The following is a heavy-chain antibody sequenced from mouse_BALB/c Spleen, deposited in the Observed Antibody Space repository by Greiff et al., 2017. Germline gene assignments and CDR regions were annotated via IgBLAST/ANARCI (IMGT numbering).Heavy chain of an antibody. CDR1: GFTFSSYG. V-gene: IGHV5-6*01. CDR3: ARDLYDGYPYYAIDY. D-gene: IGHD2-3*01. Sequence: EVMLVESGGDLVKPGGSLKLSCAASGFTFSSYGMSWVRQTPDKRLEWVATISSGGSYTYYPDSVKGRFTISRDNAKNTLYLQMSSLKSEDTAMYYCARDLYDGYPYYAIDYWGQGTSVTVSS. CDR2: ISSGGSYT. J-gene: IGHJ4*01.